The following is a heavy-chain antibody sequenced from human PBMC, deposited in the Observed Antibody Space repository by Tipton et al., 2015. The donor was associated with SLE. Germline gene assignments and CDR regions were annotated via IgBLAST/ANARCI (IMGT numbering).Heavy chain of an antibody. CDR3: ASREIAVAAHGAFDI. Sequence: TLSLTCAVYGGSFSGYYWSWIRQPPGKGLEWIGEINHSGSTNYNPSLKSRVTISVDTSKNQFSLKLSSVTAADTAVYYCASREIAVAAHGAFDIWGQGTMVTVSS. D-gene: IGHD6-19*01. CDR1: GGSFSGYY. V-gene: IGHV4-34*01. CDR2: INHSGST. J-gene: IGHJ3*02.